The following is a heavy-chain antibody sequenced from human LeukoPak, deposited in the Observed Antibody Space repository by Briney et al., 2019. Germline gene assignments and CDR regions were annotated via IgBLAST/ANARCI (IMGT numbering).Heavy chain of an antibody. CDR3: ARGTTDSPQVVPAADYYYYYMDV. CDR2: ISAYNGNT. V-gene: IGHV1-18*01. D-gene: IGHD2-2*01. CDR1: GYTFTSYG. J-gene: IGHJ6*03. Sequence: ASVKVSCKASGYTFTSYGISWVRQAPGQGLEWMGWISAYNGNTNYAQKLQGRVTMTTDTSTSTAYMELRSLRSDDTAVYYCARGTTDSPQVVPAADYYYYYMDVWGKGTTVTVSS.